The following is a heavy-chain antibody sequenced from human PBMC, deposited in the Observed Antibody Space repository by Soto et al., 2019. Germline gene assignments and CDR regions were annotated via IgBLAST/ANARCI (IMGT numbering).Heavy chain of an antibody. Sequence: GESLKISCKGSGYSFTSYWIGWVRQMPGKGLEWMGIIYPGDSDTRYSPSFQGQVTISADKSISTAYLQWSSLKASDTAMYYCARSHCSGGSCFLNWFDPWGQGTLVTVSS. CDR2: IYPGDSDT. D-gene: IGHD2-15*01. J-gene: IGHJ5*02. V-gene: IGHV5-51*01. CDR3: ARSHCSGGSCFLNWFDP. CDR1: GYSFTSYW.